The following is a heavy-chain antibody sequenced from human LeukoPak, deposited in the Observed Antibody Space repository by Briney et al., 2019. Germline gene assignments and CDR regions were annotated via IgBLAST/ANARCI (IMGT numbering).Heavy chain of an antibody. CDR1: GGSISSGDFY. J-gene: IGHJ4*02. D-gene: IGHD3-10*01. CDR3: ARGEGSGSHYSFDF. CDR2: IYHSGST. V-gene: IGHV4-31*03. Sequence: SETLSLTCTVSGGSISSGDFYWSWIRQHPGKGPEWIGYIYHSGSTYYNPSLRSRVTLLLDASKNQFSLKLSSVTAADTAVYYCARGEGSGSHYSFDFWGQGILVTVSS.